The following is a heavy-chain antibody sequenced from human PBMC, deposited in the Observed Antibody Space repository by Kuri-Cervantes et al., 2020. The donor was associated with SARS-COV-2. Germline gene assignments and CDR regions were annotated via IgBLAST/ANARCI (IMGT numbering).Heavy chain of an antibody. J-gene: IGHJ4*02. Sequence: GESLKISCAASGFTFSSYSMNWVRQAPGKGLEWVSYISSSSSTIYYADSVKGRFTISRDNAKNSLYLQMNSLRAEDTAVYYCARATIGYSGYEGFDYWGQGTLVTGLL. CDR3: ARATIGYSGYEGFDY. D-gene: IGHD5-12*01. CDR2: ISSSSSTI. CDR1: GFTFSSYS. V-gene: IGHV3-48*01.